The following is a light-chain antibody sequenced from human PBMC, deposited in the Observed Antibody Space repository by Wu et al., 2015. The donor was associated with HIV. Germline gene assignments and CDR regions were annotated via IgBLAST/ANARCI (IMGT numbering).Light chain of an antibody. Sequence: DIVLTQSPATLSSSPGDRATLSCRASQSVNSYLAWYQKKAGQAPRLLIYDAVHGATGIPDRFSGTWSGTDFTLTINSLEPEDSAVYYCQQRGNWPPFSFGQGTKVEIK. CDR2: DAV. CDR3: QQRGNWPPFS. V-gene: IGKV3-11*01. J-gene: IGKJ2*03. CDR1: QSVNSY.